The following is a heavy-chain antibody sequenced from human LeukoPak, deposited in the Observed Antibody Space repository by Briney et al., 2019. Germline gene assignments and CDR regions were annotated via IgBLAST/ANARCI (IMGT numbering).Heavy chain of an antibody. J-gene: IGHJ4*01. CDR2: IWYDGSNK. Sequence: PGRSLRLYCAASGFTFSSYGMHWVRQAPGKGLEWVAVIWYDGSNKYYADSVKGRFTISRDNSKNTLYLQMNSLRADDTAVYYCAKDGDYYDSSGYIDYWGQGTLVTVSS. CDR1: GFTFSSYG. CDR3: AKDGDYYDSSGYIDY. V-gene: IGHV3-33*06. D-gene: IGHD3-22*01.